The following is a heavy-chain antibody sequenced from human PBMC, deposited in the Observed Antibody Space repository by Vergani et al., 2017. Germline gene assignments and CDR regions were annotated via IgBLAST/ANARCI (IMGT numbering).Heavy chain of an antibody. D-gene: IGHD6-19*01. CDR1: GGTFSSYA. Sequence: QVQLVQSGAEVKEPGASVRVSCKASGGTFSSYAISWVRQAPGQGLEWMGRIIPILGIANYAQKFQGRVTITADKSTSTAYMELSSLRSEDTAVYYCADGWGGRIAVAGYFQHWGQGTLVTVSS. CDR3: ADGWGGRIAVAGYFQH. V-gene: IGHV1-69*09. CDR2: IIPILGIA. J-gene: IGHJ1*01.